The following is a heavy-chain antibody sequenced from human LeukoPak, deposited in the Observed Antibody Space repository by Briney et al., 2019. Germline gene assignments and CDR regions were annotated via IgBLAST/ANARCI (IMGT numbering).Heavy chain of an antibody. CDR1: GFAFSTYW. Sequence: GGSLRLSCAASGFAFSTYWIHWVRQAPGKGLVWVSRINGDGSSTSYADSVKGRFTVSRDNSKDTLYLQLNSLRAEDTAIYFCAKPISGGLAVSADWFDPWGQGTLVVVSS. J-gene: IGHJ5*02. D-gene: IGHD6-19*01. V-gene: IGHV3-74*01. CDR3: AKPISGGLAVSADWFDP. CDR2: INGDGSST.